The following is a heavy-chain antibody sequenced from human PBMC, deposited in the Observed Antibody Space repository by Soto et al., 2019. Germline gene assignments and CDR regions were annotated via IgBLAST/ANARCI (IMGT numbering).Heavy chain of an antibody. J-gene: IGHJ4*02. CDR2: ISGSGGST. CDR3: AKGSYYCSGGSCYFTLSGYFDY. Sequence: GGSLRLSCAASGFTFSSYAMSWVRQAPGKGLEWVSAISGSGGSTYYADSVKGRFTISRDNSKNTLYLQMNSLRAEDTAVYYCAKGSYYCSGGSCYFTLSGYFDYWGQGTLVTVSS. D-gene: IGHD2-15*01. V-gene: IGHV3-23*01. CDR1: GFTFSSYA.